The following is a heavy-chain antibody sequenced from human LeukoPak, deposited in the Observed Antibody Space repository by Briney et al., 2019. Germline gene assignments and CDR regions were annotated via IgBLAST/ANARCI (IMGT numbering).Heavy chain of an antibody. V-gene: IGHV1-2*02. D-gene: IGHD2-2*01. J-gene: IGHJ4*02. CDR2: INPNSGGT. Sequence: ASVKVSCKASGSTFTGYYMHWVRQAPGQGLEWMGWINPNSGGTNYAQKFQGRVTMTRDTSISTAYMEQSRLRSDDTAVYYCARDEGQIVVVPATLGYWGQGTLVTVSS. CDR3: ARDEGQIVVVPATLGY. CDR1: GSTFTGYY.